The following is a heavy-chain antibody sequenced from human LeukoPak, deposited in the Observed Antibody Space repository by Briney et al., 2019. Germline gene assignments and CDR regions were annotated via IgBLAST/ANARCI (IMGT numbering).Heavy chain of an antibody. J-gene: IGHJ4*02. CDR3: ARAGGGWFGELHRGYY. D-gene: IGHD3-10*01. CDR1: VFTFSSYS. Sequence: PGGSLRLSCAASVFTFSSYSMNSVRQAPGKGLEWVSSIISSSSYIYYADSVKGRFTISRDNAKNSLYLQMNSLRAEDTAVYYCARAGGGWFGELHRGYYWGQGALVTVAS. V-gene: IGHV3-21*01. CDR2: IISSSSYI.